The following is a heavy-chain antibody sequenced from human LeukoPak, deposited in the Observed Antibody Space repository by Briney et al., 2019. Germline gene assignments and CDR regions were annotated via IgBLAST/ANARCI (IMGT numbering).Heavy chain of an antibody. J-gene: IGHJ4*02. CDR3: ARDATYCTNGVCYTRFDY. D-gene: IGHD2-8*01. Sequence: GGSLRLSCAASGFTFTSHWMSWVRQAPGKGLEWVARMNLDGSEKYYVGSVKGRFTISRDNAKTSLYLEMNSLRAEDTAVYYCARDATYCTNGVCYTRFDYWGQGTLVTVSS. CDR2: MNLDGSEK. CDR1: GFTFTSHW. V-gene: IGHV3-7*01.